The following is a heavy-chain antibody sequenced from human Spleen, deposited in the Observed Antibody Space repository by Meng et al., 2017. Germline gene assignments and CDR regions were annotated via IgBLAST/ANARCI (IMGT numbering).Heavy chain of an antibody. CDR2: ISISGETR. D-gene: IGHD3-22*01. J-gene: IGHJ4*02. CDR1: AFSFSDSA. CDR3: AISPIGKYDLSALPLDY. V-gene: IGHV3-23*01. Sequence: GGSLRLSCAVSAFSFSDSAMSWVRQAPGKGLEWVSSISISGETRRYADSVKGRFTISRDNSKNSVFLQINSLRAEDTAVYYCAISPIGKYDLSALPLDYWGQGTLVTVSS.